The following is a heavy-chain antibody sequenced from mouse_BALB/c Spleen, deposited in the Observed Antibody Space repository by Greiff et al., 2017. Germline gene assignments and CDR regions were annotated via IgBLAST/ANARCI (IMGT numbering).Heavy chain of an antibody. CDR2: INSNGGST. CDR1: GFTFSSYG. V-gene: IGHV5-6-3*01. J-gene: IGHJ4*01. D-gene: IGHD1-1*01. CDR3: ARRYGSSSYYAMDY. Sequence: EVMLVESGGGLVQPGGSLKLSCAASGFTFSSYGMSWVRQTTDKRLELVATINSNGGSTYYPDSVKGRFTISRDNAKNTLYLQMSSLKSEDTAMYYCARRYGSSSYYAMDYWGQGTSVTVSS.